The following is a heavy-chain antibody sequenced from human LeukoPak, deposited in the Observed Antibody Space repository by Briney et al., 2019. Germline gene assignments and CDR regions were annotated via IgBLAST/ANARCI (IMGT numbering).Heavy chain of an antibody. D-gene: IGHD1-26*01. V-gene: IGHV3-21*01. CDR1: GFTFNTYT. CDR3: ARGPTSSWETAFDI. J-gene: IGHJ3*02. CDR2: ISSGTSYI. Sequence: GSLRLSCAASGFTFNTYTMNWVRQAPGKGLEWVSSISSGTSYIYYADSVKGRFTISRDNAKNSLYLQMNSLRAEDTAVYYCARGPTSSWETAFDIWGQGTMVTVSS.